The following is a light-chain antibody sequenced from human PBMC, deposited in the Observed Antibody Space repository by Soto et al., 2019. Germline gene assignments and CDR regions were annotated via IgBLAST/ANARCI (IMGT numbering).Light chain of an antibody. V-gene: IGKV3-20*01. CDR1: QSVSNNY. CDR2: GSS. J-gene: IGKJ2*01. CDR3: QQYGSSPPYT. Sequence: EVVLTQSPGTLSLSPGERATLSCRASQSVSNNYFAWYQQKPGQAPRLLIFGSSDRTTGIPDRFSGSGSGTDFPFTISRLEPEDFAVYYCQQYGSSPPYTFGQGTKREIK.